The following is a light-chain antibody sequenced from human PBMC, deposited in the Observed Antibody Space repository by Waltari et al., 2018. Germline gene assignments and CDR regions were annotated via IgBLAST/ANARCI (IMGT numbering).Light chain of an antibody. CDR3: SSYAGSSKGV. CDR1: SSSVGNYKR. V-gene: IGLV2-23*02. J-gene: IGLJ2*01. Sequence: QSALTQPASVSGSPGQSITISCTGTSSSVGNYKRVSWYQQHPCKAPKLMIYAVSKRPSGVSDRFSGSKSGDMASLTISGLQPEDEAEYFCSSYAGSSKGVFGGGTKVTVL. CDR2: AVS.